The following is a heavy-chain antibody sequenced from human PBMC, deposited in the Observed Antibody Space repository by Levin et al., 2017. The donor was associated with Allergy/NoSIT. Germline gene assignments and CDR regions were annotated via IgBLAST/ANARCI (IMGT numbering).Heavy chain of an antibody. J-gene: IGHJ5*02. Sequence: ASVKVSCKASGYSFASYWIGWVRQMPGKGLEWMGIIYPGDSDTRYSPSFQGQVTISADKSITTAYLQWTSLKASDTAMYYCARGSAVRDFMGWFDPWGQGTLVTVSS. CDR3: ARGSAVRDFMGWFDP. CDR1: GYSFASYW. V-gene: IGHV5-51*01. CDR2: IYPGDSDT. D-gene: IGHD2-15*01.